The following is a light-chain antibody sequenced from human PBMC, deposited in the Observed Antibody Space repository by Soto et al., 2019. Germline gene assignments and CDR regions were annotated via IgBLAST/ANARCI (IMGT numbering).Light chain of an antibody. CDR1: RDIAHY. J-gene: IGKJ4*01. CDR3: PQYDDLPLT. Sequence: DIQLTQSPSSLSASVGDRITITCQASRDIAHYLSWYQQKPGKAPQLLGYDAANLQTGVPSRFSGSASGTDFTFAISSLQPEDRATYFFPQYDDLPLTLGGGTKLEIK. V-gene: IGKV1-33*01. CDR2: DAA.